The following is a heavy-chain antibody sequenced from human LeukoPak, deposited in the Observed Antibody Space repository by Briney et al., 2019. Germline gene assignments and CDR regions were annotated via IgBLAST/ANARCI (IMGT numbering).Heavy chain of an antibody. V-gene: IGHV1-2*02. CDR3: ARGEGSGTSGTYINY. CDR2: INPNSGGT. Sequence: ASVKVSCKASGYTFTGYYMHWVRQAPGQGLEWMGWINPNSGGTNCAQKFQARVTMTRVTSISTAYMELSRLRSDDTAVYYCARGEGSGTSGTYINYWGQGTLVTVSS. J-gene: IGHJ4*02. CDR1: GYTFTGYY. D-gene: IGHD3-10*01.